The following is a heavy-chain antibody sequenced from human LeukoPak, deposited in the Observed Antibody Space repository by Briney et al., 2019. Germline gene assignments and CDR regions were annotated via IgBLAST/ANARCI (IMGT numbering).Heavy chain of an antibody. V-gene: IGHV3-48*02. D-gene: IGHD6-19*01. CDR1: GFTFSSYS. J-gene: IGHJ4*02. CDR3: ARARSGWYMDY. Sequence: GGSLRLSCAASGFTFSSYSINWVRQAPGKGLEWVSFITGSGSSIFYADSVKGRFTISRDNAKNSVYLQMNSLRDDDTAVYYCARARSGWYMDYWGQGTLVTVSS. CDR2: ITGSGSSI.